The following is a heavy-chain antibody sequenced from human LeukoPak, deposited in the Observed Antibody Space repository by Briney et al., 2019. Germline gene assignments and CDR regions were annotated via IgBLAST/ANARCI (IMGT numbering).Heavy chain of an antibody. CDR1: GYTFTGYY. D-gene: IGHD6-19*01. V-gene: IGHV1-2*02. CDR3: ARTSTGYSSGNDL. J-gene: IGHJ2*01. CDR2: INPNSGGT. Sequence: ASVKVSCKASGYTFTGYYMHWVRQAPGQGLEGMGWINPNSGGTNYAQKFQGRVTMTRDTSISTAYMELSRLRSDDTAVYYCARTSTGYSSGNDLWGRGTLVTVSS.